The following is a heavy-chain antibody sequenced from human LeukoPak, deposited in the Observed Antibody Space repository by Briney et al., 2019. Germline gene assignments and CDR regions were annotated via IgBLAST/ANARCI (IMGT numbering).Heavy chain of an antibody. CDR2: INPKSGST. CDR3: AKSVPGLTFDY. Sequence: ASVKVSCKASGYTFIDYYIHWVRLAPGQGLEWMGRINPKSGSTSYAQKFQGRVTMTRDTSTDTAYMELTRLRLDDTAVYHCAKSVPGLTFDYWGQGTPATVST. CDR1: GYTFIDYY. J-gene: IGHJ4*02. D-gene: IGHD6-19*01. V-gene: IGHV1-2*06.